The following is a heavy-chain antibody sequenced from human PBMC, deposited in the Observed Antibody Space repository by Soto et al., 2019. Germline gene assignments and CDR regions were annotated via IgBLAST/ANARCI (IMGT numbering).Heavy chain of an antibody. CDR1: GFTFSSYS. J-gene: IGHJ6*02. Sequence: PGGSLRLSCAASGFTFSSYSMNWVRQAPGKGLEWVSSISSSSSYIYYADSATGRFTISRDNAKISLYLQMNSLRAEDTAVYYCARDRRSLYYYYGMDVWGQGTTVTVSS. CDR3: ARDRRSLYYYYGMDV. CDR2: ISSSSSYI. V-gene: IGHV3-21*01. D-gene: IGHD4-17*01.